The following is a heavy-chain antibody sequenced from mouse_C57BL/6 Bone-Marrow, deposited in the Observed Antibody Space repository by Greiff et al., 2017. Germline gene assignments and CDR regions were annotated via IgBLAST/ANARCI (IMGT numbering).Heavy chain of an antibody. CDR2: INPNNGGT. CDR3: AREGDLSRTD. J-gene: IGHJ2*01. CDR1: GYTFTDYY. D-gene: IGHD3-3*01. Sequence: EVQLQQSGPELVKPGASVKISCKASGYTFTDYYMNWVKQSHGKSLEWIGDINPNNGGTSYNQKFKGKATLTVDKSSSTAYMELRSLTSEDSAVYYCAREGDLSRTDWGQGTTLTVSS. V-gene: IGHV1-26*01.